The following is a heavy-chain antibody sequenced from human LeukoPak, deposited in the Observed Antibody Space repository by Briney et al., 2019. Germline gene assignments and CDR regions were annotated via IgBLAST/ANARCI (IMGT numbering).Heavy chain of an antibody. D-gene: IGHD3-16*01. V-gene: IGHV1-2*02. J-gene: IGHJ5*02. CDR2: TNPHSGVT. CDR1: GYSFSYYY. CDR3: ARGGINNYFDT. Sequence: GASVKVSCEASGYSFSYYYIHWVRQAPGQGLEWVGWTNPHSGVTKYAQKLQGRDTVTGDTSINTAYMELRSLRSDDTAVYYCARGGINNYFDTWGQGTLVTVSS.